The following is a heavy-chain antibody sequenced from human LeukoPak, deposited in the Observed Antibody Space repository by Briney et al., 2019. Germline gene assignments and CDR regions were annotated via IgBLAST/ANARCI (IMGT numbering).Heavy chain of an antibody. CDR1: GFTFSDYY. J-gene: IGHJ4*02. D-gene: IGHD2-21*02. Sequence: GGSLRLSCAASGFTFSDYYMSWIRQAPGKGLEWVSSISGSDSYIYYADSVKGRFTIFRDNAKNSLYLQMNSLRAEDTAVYYCARDAYCGGDCYYDYWGQGTLVTVSS. CDR2: ISGSDSYI. V-gene: IGHV3-11*04. CDR3: ARDAYCGGDCYYDY.